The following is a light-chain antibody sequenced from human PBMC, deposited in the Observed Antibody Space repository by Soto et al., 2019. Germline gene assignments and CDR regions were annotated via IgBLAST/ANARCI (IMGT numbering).Light chain of an antibody. CDR2: DVS. V-gene: IGLV2-11*01. CDR3: CSYAGSYNYVV. CDR1: SSDIGGYNY. Sequence: QSVLTQPRSVSGSPGQSVTISCTGTSSDIGGYNYVSWYQQHPGKAPKLMIYDVSKRPSGVPDRFSASKSGNTASLTISGLQAEDEADYYCCSYAGSYNYVVFGGGTKLTVL. J-gene: IGLJ2*01.